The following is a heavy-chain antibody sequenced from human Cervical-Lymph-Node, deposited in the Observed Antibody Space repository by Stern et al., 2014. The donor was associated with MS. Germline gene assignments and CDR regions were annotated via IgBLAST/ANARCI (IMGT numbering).Heavy chain of an antibody. CDR2: ISSRGSIR. Sequence: EVQLVESGGGLVQPGGSLRLSCAASGFTFDYYALNWVRQAPGQGLEWVSGISSRGSIRDYADSVKGRFTISRDNVKNTVYLQMNSLGAEDTAIYYCAKDLLQSGNDLNPYGMDVWGPGTTVTVSS. J-gene: IGHJ6*02. CDR1: GFTFDYYA. CDR3: AKDLLQSGNDLNPYGMDV. V-gene: IGHV3-23*04. D-gene: IGHD5-12*01.